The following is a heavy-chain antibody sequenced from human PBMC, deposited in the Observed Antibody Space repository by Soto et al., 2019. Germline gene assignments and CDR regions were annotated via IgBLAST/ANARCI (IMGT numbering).Heavy chain of an antibody. CDR2: IYYSGST. D-gene: IGHD2-2*01. J-gene: IGHJ4*02. CDR1: GGSISSSSYY. CDR3: ARLGDIVVVPVAMGTEYFDY. Sequence: QLQLQESGPGLVKPSETLSLTCTVSGGSISSSSYYWGWIRQPPGKGLEWIGSIYYSGSTYYNPSLKSRVTISVDTSKNQFSLKLSSVTAADTAVYYCARLGDIVVVPVAMGTEYFDYWGQGTLVTVSS. V-gene: IGHV4-39*01.